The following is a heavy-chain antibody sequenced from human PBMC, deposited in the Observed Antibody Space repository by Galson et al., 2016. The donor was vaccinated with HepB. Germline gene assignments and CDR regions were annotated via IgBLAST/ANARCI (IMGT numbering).Heavy chain of an antibody. Sequence: TLSLTCTVSGGSISSGGYYWSWIRQHPGKGLEWIGYIYYSGSTYYNPSLKSRVTISVDTSKNQFSLKLSSVTAADRAVFYCARAFVGHDYGDYRPYWYFDLWGRGTLVTVSS. CDR2: IYYSGST. D-gene: IGHD4-17*01. CDR1: GGSISSGGYY. V-gene: IGHV4-31*03. J-gene: IGHJ2*01. CDR3: ARAFVGHDYGDYRPYWYFDL.